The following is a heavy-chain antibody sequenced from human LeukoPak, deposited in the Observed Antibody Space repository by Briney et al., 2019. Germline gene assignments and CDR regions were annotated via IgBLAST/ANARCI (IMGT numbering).Heavy chain of an antibody. CDR1: GGSPSVDY. V-gene: IGHV4-34*01. Sequence: SETLSLTCADHGGSPSVDYWSCIRQPPGEGRGWSGEINQSGSTNYNPSHKSRVTKSVDTSKSQFSLKLSYVPAADTAVYYCARELGYSSGWYFSAFDYWGQGTLVTVSS. CDR3: ARELGYSSGWYFSAFDY. J-gene: IGHJ4*02. CDR2: INQSGST. D-gene: IGHD6-19*01.